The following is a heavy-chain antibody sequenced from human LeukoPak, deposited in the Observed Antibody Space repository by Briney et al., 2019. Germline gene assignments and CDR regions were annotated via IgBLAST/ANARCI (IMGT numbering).Heavy chain of an antibody. Sequence: SETLSLTCTVSGGSISSGGYYWSWIRQHPGKGLEWIGYIYYSGSTNYNPSLKSRVTMSVDTSKNQFSLKLSSVTAADTAVYYCARDVAAAIHWFDPWGQGTLVTVSS. V-gene: IGHV4-31*03. CDR2: IYYSGST. J-gene: IGHJ5*02. CDR3: ARDVAAAIHWFDP. D-gene: IGHD2-2*01. CDR1: GGSISSGGYY.